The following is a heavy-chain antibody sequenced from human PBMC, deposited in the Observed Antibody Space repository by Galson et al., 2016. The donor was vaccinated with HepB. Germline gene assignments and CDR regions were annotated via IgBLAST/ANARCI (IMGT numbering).Heavy chain of an antibody. J-gene: IGHJ5*02. CDR1: GFTLSTYS. D-gene: IGHD3-16*01. V-gene: IGHV3-48*02. CDR3: ASPFAPERGRYVL. CDR2: MSSSGTSV. Sequence: SLRLSCAASGFTLSTYSMNWFRQAPGKGLEWVSYMSSSGTSVYYTDSVKGRFTISRDNAKNSLYLQMNSLRDEDTAVYYCASPFAPERGRYVLWGQGTLVTVFS.